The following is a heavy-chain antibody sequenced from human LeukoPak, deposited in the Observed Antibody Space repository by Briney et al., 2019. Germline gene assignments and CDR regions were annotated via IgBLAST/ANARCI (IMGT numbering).Heavy chain of an antibody. V-gene: IGHV1-69*13. CDR3: ARDSKQLGPGDFGY. D-gene: IGHD6-6*01. Sequence: SVKVSRKASGGTFSSYAISWVRQAPGQGLEWMGGIIPIFGTANYAQKFQGRVTITADESTSTAYMELSSLRSEDTAVYYCARDSKQLGPGDFGYWGQGTLVTVSS. CDR1: GGTFSSYA. J-gene: IGHJ4*02. CDR2: IIPIFGTA.